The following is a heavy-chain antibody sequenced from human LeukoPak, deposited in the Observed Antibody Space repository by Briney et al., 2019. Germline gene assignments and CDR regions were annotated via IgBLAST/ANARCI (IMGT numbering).Heavy chain of an antibody. CDR2: IYYSGST. CDR3: ARNLWFGEFHFDY. V-gene: IGHV4-59*01. CDR1: GGSISSYY. D-gene: IGHD3-10*01. Sequence: SETLSLTCTASGGSISSYYWSWIRQPPGKGLEWIGYIYYSGSTNYNPSLKSRVTISVDTSKNQFSLKLSSVTAADTAVYYCARNLWFGEFHFDYWGQGTLVTVSS. J-gene: IGHJ4*02.